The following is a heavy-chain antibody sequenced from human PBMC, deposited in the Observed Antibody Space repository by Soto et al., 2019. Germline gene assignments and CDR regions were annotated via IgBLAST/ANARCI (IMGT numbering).Heavy chain of an antibody. CDR2: IIPILGIA. J-gene: IGHJ5*02. CDR1: GGTVSSYT. D-gene: IGHD2-2*01. V-gene: IGHV1-69*08. CDR3: ARDLEPAARPNWFDP. Sequence: QVQLVQSGAEVKKPGSSVKVSCKASGGTVSSYTISWVRQAPGQGLEWMGRIIPILGIANYAQKFQGRVTITADKSTSTAYMELSSLRSEDTAVYYCARDLEPAARPNWFDPCGQGTLVTVSS.